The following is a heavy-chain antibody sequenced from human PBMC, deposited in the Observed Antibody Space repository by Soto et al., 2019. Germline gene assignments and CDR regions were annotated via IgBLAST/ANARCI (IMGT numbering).Heavy chain of an antibody. CDR3: ARDGDIVRVPAGRLLDY. CDR1: GYTFTSFG. Sequence: QVQLVQSGAEVKKPGASVKVSCKASGYTFTSFGISWVRQAPGQGLEWMGWISAYHGNTNYAQNFQGRVTMTTDTSTSTVYMELRSLRSDDTAVYYCARDGDIVRVPAGRLLDYWGQGTLVTVSS. CDR2: ISAYHGNT. V-gene: IGHV1-18*01. J-gene: IGHJ4*02. D-gene: IGHD2-2*01.